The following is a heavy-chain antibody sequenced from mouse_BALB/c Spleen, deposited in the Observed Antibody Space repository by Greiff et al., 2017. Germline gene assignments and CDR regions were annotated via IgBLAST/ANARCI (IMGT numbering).Heavy chain of an antibody. V-gene: IGHV1S135*01. J-gene: IGHJ4*01. D-gene: IGHD1-1*01. CDR2: IDPYNGGT. Sequence: VQLKESGPELVKPGASVKVSCKASGYAFTSYNMYWVKQSHGKSLEWIGYIDPYNGGTSYNQKFKGKATLTVDKSSSTAYMHLNSLTSEDSAVYYCARSLYYYGSSDGAMDYWGQGTSVTVSS. CDR1: GYAFTSYN. CDR3: ARSLYYYGSSDGAMDY.